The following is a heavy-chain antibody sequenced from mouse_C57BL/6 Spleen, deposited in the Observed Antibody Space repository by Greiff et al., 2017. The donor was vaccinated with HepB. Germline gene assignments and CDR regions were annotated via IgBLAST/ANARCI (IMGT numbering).Heavy chain of an antibody. CDR1: GYTFTSYW. CDR2: IDPSDSET. CDR3: ARGRDGIYFDY. V-gene: IGHV1-52*01. D-gene: IGHD2-1*01. Sequence: QVQLQQPGAELVRPGSSVKLSCKASGYTFTSYWMHWVKQRPIQGLEWIGNIDPSDSETHYNQKFKDKATLTVDKSSSTAYMQLSSLTSEDSAVYYCARGRDGIYFDYWGQGTTLTVSS. J-gene: IGHJ2*01.